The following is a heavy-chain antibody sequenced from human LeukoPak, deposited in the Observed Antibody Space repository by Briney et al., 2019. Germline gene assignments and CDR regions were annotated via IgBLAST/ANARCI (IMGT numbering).Heavy chain of an antibody. J-gene: IGHJ4*02. CDR1: GGSISSGSYY. CDR3: AREVHGDIDY. V-gene: IGHV4-61*02. Sequence: SETLSLTCTVSGGSISSGSYYWSWIRQPAGKGLEWIGRIYTSGSTNHNPSLKSRVTISVDTSKNQFSLKLSSVTAADTAVYYCAREVHGDIDYWGQGTLVTVSS. D-gene: IGHD4-17*01. CDR2: IYTSGST.